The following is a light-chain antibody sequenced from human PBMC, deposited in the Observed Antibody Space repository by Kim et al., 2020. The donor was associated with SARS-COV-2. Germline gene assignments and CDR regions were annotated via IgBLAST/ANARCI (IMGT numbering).Light chain of an antibody. CDR2: GAS. V-gene: IGKV1-39*01. CDR1: QNIVNY. J-gene: IGKJ5*01. CDR3: QQSYSPTQIT. Sequence: SVGDRVIISCRASQNIVNYLNWYQWRPGKAPQLLISGASFLHSGVPSRFSGSGSGTDFTLTISTLPPEDFATYYCQQSYSPTQITFGQGTRLEIK.